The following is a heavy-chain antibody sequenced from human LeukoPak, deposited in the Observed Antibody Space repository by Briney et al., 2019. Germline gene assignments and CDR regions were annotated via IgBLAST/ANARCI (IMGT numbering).Heavy chain of an antibody. Sequence: SETLSLTCAVYGGSFSGYYWSWIRQPPGKGLEWIEEINHSGSTNYNPSLKSRVTISVDTSKNQFSLKLSSVTAADTAVYYYASRRGYWGQGTLVTVSS. D-gene: IGHD3-10*01. CDR1: GGSFSGYY. CDR3: ASRRGY. CDR2: INHSGST. V-gene: IGHV4-34*01. J-gene: IGHJ4*02.